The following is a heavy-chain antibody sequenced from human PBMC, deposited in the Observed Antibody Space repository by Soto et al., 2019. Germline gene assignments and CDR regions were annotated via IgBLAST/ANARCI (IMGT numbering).Heavy chain of an antibody. J-gene: IGHJ4*02. CDR3: AKVLTDDNGWYHFDS. Sequence: EVQLLESGGGLVQPGGSLRLSCVTSGFTFSSCTMHWVRQAPGQGLEWVSSVRRSGAYYADSVKGRFTISRDNSRSTLYLQMDSLRAEDTAVYYCAKVLTDDNGWYHFDSWGQGTLVTVSS. V-gene: IGHV3-23*01. CDR1: GFTFSSCT. CDR2: VRRSGA. D-gene: IGHD6-19*01.